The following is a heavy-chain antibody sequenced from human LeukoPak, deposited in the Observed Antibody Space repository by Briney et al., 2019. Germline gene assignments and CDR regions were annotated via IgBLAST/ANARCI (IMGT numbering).Heavy chain of an antibody. V-gene: IGHV3-23*01. J-gene: IGHJ4*02. D-gene: IGHD1-26*01. Sequence: GGSLRLSCAASGFTFSSYAMSWVRQAPGKGREWVSAISGRGGSTYYADSVKGRFTISRDNSKNTLYLQMNRLRAEDTAVYYCARDRGGSYSAIDYWGQGTLVTVSS. CDR3: ARDRGGSYSAIDY. CDR2: ISGRGGST. CDR1: GFTFSSYA.